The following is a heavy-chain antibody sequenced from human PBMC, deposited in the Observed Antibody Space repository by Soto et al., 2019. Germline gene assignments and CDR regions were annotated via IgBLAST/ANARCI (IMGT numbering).Heavy chain of an antibody. D-gene: IGHD3-3*01. J-gene: IGHJ6*02. Sequence: GESLKISCKGSGYSFTSYWIGWVRQMPGKGLEWMGIIYPGDSDTRYSPSFQGQVTISADKSISTAYLQWSSLKASDTAMYYCARLLGTIFGVVTRYGMDVWGQGTTVTVSS. CDR3: ARLLGTIFGVVTRYGMDV. CDR2: IYPGDSDT. CDR1: GYSFTSYW. V-gene: IGHV5-51*01.